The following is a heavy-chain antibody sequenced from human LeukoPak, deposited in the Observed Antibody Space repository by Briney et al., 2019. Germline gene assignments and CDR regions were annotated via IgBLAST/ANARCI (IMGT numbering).Heavy chain of an antibody. J-gene: IGHJ4*02. Sequence: GASVKVSCKASGYTFTGYYMHWVRQAPGQGLEWMGWINPNSGGTNYAQKFQGRVTMTRDTSISTAYMELSSLRSEDTAVYYCARGPKYYYDSSGYPDYWGQGTLVTVSS. CDR1: GYTFTGYY. CDR3: ARGPKYYYDSSGYPDY. D-gene: IGHD3-22*01. V-gene: IGHV1-2*02. CDR2: INPNSGGT.